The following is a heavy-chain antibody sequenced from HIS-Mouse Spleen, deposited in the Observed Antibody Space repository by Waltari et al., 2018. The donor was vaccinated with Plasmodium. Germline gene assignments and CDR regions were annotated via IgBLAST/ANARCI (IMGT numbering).Heavy chain of an antibody. D-gene: IGHD3-3*01. V-gene: IGHV4-34*01. CDR2: INHRGST. CDR1: GGSFSGYY. Sequence: QVQLQQWGAGQLKPSETLALTCAVYGGSFSGYYWSWLRQPPGKGMEWIGEINHRGSTNYNPSLKSRVTISVDTSKNQFSLKLSSVTAADTAVYYCARVTSSGVYWYFDLWGRGTLVTVSS. CDR3: ARVTSSGVYWYFDL. J-gene: IGHJ2*01.